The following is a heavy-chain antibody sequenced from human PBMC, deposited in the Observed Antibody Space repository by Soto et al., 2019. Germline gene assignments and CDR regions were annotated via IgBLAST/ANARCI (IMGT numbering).Heavy chain of an antibody. CDR1: EYTFTSYD. Sequence: QVQMEQSGAEVKKPGASVKVSCKASEYTFTSYDINWVRQATGQGIEWMGWMNPNSGNTGYAQKFQGRVIMTRNTSLSTAYMELTSVTSEDTAVYYCAGGFSSPSLNWFDPWGQGTLVTVSS. CDR3: AGGFSSPSLNWFDP. J-gene: IGHJ5*02. D-gene: IGHD2-2*01. CDR2: MNPNSGNT. V-gene: IGHV1-8*01.